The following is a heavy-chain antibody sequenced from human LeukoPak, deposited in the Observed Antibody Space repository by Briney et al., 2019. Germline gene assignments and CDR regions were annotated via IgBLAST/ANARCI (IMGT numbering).Heavy chain of an antibody. D-gene: IGHD3-22*01. CDR3: ARVNYYDSSGYYWYFDY. V-gene: IGHV4-59*01. CDR2: IYYSGST. CDR1: GGSISSYY. J-gene: IGHJ4*02. Sequence: PSETLSLTCTVSGGSISSYYWSWIRQPPGKGQEWIGYIYYSGSTNYNPSLKSRVTISVDTSKNQFSLKLSSVTAADTAVYYCARVNYYDSSGYYWYFDYWGQGTLVTVSS.